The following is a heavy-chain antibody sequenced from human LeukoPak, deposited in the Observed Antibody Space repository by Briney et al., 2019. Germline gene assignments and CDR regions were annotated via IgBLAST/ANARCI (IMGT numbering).Heavy chain of an antibody. J-gene: IGHJ6*02. V-gene: IGHV4-4*07. CDR3: ARKADYDILTGWGDYYGMDV. D-gene: IGHD3-9*01. CDR1: GGSISSYY. CDR2: IYTSGST. Sequence: SETLSLTCTVSGGSISSYYWSWIRQPAGKGLEWIGRIYTSGSTNYNPSLKSRVTMSVDKSKNQFSLKLSSVTAADTAVYYCARKADYDILTGWGDYYGMDVWGQGTTVTVSS.